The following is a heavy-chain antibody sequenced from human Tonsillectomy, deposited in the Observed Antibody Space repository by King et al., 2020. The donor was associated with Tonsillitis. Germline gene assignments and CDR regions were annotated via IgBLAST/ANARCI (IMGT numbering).Heavy chain of an antibody. D-gene: IGHD2-15*01. CDR2: IKEDGTEK. J-gene: IGHJ4*02. CDR1: GFTFSRSW. Sequence: VQLVESGGGLVQPGGSLRLSCAASGFTFSRSWMSWVRQAPGKGLEWVANIKEDGTEKYYVDSVKGRFTISRDNAKNSMYLRMNSLRAEDTAVYYCARCYCSGRSCYFVYFDFWGQGTLVTVSS. CDR3: ARCYCSGRSCYFVYFDF. V-gene: IGHV3-7*03.